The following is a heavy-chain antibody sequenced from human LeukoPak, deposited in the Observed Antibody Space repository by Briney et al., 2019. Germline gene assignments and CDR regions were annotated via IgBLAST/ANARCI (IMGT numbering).Heavy chain of an antibody. D-gene: IGHD3-22*01. V-gene: IGHV3-53*01. CDR1: GFTVSSNY. Sequence: PGGSLRLSCAVSGFTVSSNYMSWVRQAPGKGLEWVSVIYSGGTTYYAESVKGRFTISRDNSKNTLYLQMNSLRAEDTAVYYCAKELHDSSGYYYTPDAFDIWGQGTMVTVSS. J-gene: IGHJ3*02. CDR3: AKELHDSSGYYYTPDAFDI. CDR2: IYSGGTT.